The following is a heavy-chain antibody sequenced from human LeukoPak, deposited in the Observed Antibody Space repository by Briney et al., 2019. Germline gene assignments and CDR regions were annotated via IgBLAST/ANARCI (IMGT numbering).Heavy chain of an antibody. Sequence: PSETLSLTCAVSGDSISSNTWWSWVRQPPGKGLEWIGEIFHGGNTNYNPPLMSRVTVLVDKSKNQFSLRLNSVTAADTAVYYCARGLSVRSTMVRGVIIIQDYWGQGTLVTVSS. CDR1: GDSISSNTW. V-gene: IGHV4-4*02. D-gene: IGHD3-10*01. CDR3: ARGLSVRSTMVRGVIIIQDY. J-gene: IGHJ4*02. CDR2: IFHGGNT.